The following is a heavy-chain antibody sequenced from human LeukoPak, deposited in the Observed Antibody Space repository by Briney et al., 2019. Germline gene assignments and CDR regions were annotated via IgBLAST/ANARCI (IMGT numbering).Heavy chain of an antibody. D-gene: IGHD3-22*01. V-gene: IGHV1-46*01. CDR3: ARGNAGSYYYDSSAVPDAFDI. Sequence: ASVKVSCKASGYTFTSYYMHWVRQAPGQGLEWMGIINPSGGSTSYAQKFQGRVTMTRDTSTSTVYMELSSLRSEDTAVYYCARGNAGSYYYDSSAVPDAFDIWGQGTMVTVSS. J-gene: IGHJ3*02. CDR1: GYTFTSYY. CDR2: INPSGGST.